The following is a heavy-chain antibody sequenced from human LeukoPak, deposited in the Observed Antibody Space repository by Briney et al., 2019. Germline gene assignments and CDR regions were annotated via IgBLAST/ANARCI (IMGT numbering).Heavy chain of an antibody. CDR1: GFTFSSYA. Sequence: GGSLRLSCAASGFTFSSYAMTWVRQAPGKGLEWVSVIGYSGGDIQYADSVKGRFTISRDNSKNTLYLQMNSLRVEDTAVYYCAKYAPPTTVVPRFLAYWGQGTLVTVPP. CDR3: AKYAPPTTVVPRFLAY. D-gene: IGHD4-23*01. V-gene: IGHV3-23*01. J-gene: IGHJ4*02. CDR2: IGYSGGDI.